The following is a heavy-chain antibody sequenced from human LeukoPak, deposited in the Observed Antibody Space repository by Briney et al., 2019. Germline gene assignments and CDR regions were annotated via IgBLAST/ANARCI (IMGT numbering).Heavy chain of an antibody. CDR2: IYYSGST. CDR1: GGSISSYY. D-gene: IGHD6-13*01. CDR3: ARVVGIAAAGTSSDDAFDI. Sequence: SETLSLTCTVSGGSISSYYWSWIRQPPGKGLEWIGYIYYSGSTNYNPSLKSRVTISVDTSKNQFSLKLSSVTAADTAVYYCARVVGIAAAGTSSDDAFDIWGQGTMVTVSS. J-gene: IGHJ3*02. V-gene: IGHV4-59*12.